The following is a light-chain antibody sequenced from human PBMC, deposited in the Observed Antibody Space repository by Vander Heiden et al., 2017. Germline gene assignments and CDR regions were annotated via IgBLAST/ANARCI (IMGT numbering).Light chain of an antibody. CDR1: QSIWTY. V-gene: IGKV1-39*01. J-gene: IGKJ1*01. CDR2: GDS. Sequence: DIQMTQSPSFLSASVGDRVTITCRASQSIWTYLTWYQHKQGEATKLLVYGDSSLESGVPSRFSGSGSGTDFTLTINNLQPEDFATYYCLQSYSIPWAFGQGTKVEGK. CDR3: LQSYSIPWA.